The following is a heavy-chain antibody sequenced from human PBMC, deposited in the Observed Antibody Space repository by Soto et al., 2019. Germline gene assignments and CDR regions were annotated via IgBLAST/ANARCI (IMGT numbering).Heavy chain of an antibody. CDR1: GFTFSDSF. J-gene: IGHJ6*03. CDR2: ISGRDGNI. CDR3: AGDQGPNYMAV. Sequence: GGSLRLSCAASGFTFSDSFTSWSRQTPGKGLEWLSYISGRDGNIYYADSVRGRFTISRDNAKNSVYLQMNSLRAEDTAVYYCAGDQGPNYMAVWGKGTTVTVSS. V-gene: IGHV3-11*01.